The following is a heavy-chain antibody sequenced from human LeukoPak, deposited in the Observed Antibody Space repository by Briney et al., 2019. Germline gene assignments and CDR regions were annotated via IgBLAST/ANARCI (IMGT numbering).Heavy chain of an antibody. D-gene: IGHD2-21*02. J-gene: IGHJ6*02. CDR3: ARVVVTALHYYGGMDV. Sequence: SQTLSLTCTVSGGSISSYYWSWIRQPPGKGLEWIGYIYYSGSTNYNPALKSRVTISVDTSKNQFSLKLSSVTAADTAVYYCARVVVTALHYYGGMDVWGQGTTVTVSS. CDR2: IYYSGST. CDR1: GGSISSYY. V-gene: IGHV4-59*01.